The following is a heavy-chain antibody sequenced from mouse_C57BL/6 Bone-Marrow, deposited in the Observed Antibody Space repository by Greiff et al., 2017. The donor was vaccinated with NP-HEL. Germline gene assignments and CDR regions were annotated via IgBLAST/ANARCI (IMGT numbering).Heavy chain of an antibody. CDR3: ARRITTVVDAMDY. CDR1: GYTFTSYW. D-gene: IGHD1-1*01. Sequence: QVQLKQPGAELVKPGASVKMSCKASGYTFTSYWITWVKQRPGQGLEWIGDIYPGSGSTNYNEKFKSKATLTVDTSSSTAYMQLSSLTSEDSAVYYCARRITTVVDAMDYWGQGTSVTVSS. J-gene: IGHJ4*01. CDR2: IYPGSGST. V-gene: IGHV1-55*01.